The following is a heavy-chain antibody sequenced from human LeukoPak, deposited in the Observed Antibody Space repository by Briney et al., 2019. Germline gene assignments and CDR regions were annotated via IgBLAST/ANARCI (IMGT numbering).Heavy chain of an antibody. CDR2: INPNSGGT. CDR3: ATTDILTGYLSTRVQIFDY. CDR1: GYTFTGYY. D-gene: IGHD3-9*01. J-gene: IGHJ4*02. Sequence: ASVKVSCKASGYTFTGYYIHWVRQAPGHGLEWMGCINPNSGGTDYAQKFQGRVTMTRDTSISTAYMELSRLKSDDTAVYYCATTDILTGYLSTRVQIFDYWGQGTLVTVSS. V-gene: IGHV1-2*02.